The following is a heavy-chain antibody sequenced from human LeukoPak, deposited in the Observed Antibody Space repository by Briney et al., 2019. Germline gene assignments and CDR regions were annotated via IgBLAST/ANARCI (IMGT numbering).Heavy chain of an antibody. CDR3: ARGNGISFDY. Sequence: SETLSLTCTVSGGSIGGYFWTWIRQPPGKGPEWIGYIYYSGNTNYNPSLKSRVTMSVDTAKNQFSLKVTSVTAADTAVYYCARGNGISFDYWGQGTLVTVSS. J-gene: IGHJ4*02. V-gene: IGHV4-59*08. D-gene: IGHD3-9*01. CDR2: IYYSGNT. CDR1: GGSIGGYF.